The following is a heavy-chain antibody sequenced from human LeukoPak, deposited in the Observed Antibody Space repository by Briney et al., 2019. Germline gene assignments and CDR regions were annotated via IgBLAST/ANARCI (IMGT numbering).Heavy chain of an antibody. CDR3: ARVGTDSSGYYLAY. CDR2: VKPNSGGT. V-gene: IGHV1-2*02. J-gene: IGHJ4*02. CDR1: GCTFTRYY. D-gene: IGHD3-22*01. Sequence: SVQVSCKASGCTFTRYYMLWVRQPPGHGLEGMGWVKPNSGGTNYAQKFQGRVTMTRDTSISTAYMELSRPTSDDTAVYYCARVGTDSSGYYLAYWGQGTLVTVSS.